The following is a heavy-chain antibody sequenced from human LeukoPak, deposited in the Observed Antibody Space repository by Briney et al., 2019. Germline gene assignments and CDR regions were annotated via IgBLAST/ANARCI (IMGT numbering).Heavy chain of an antibody. J-gene: IGHJ4*02. CDR3: AKRGAEVGTTVAPGDY. V-gene: IGHV3-23*01. CDR2: ISGSGGST. CDR1: GFTFSSYA. D-gene: IGHD1-26*01. Sequence: GGSLRLSCAASGFTFSSYAMSWVRQAPGKGLEWVSAISGSGGSTYYADSVKGRFTISRDNSKTALYLQMNSLRAEDTGVYYCAKRGAEVGTTVAPGDYGGQGTLLTVPS.